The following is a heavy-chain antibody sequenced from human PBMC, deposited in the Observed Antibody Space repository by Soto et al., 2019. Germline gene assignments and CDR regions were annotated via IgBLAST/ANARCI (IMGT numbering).Heavy chain of an antibody. CDR1: GVSISSSY. J-gene: IGHJ6*03. CDR2: IYNSGST. D-gene: IGHD2-15*01. Sequence: QVQLQESGPGLVKPSETLSLTCTVSGVSISSSYWSWIRQPPGKGLEWIGYIYNSGSTNYNPSLKSRVTXXXXXXXXXXXXXXXXXXXXXXXXXYCARDRAFCSGRSCYSPPDYYYYMDVWGKGTTVTVS. V-gene: IGHV4-4*08. CDR3: ARDRAFCSGRSCYSPPDYYYYMDV.